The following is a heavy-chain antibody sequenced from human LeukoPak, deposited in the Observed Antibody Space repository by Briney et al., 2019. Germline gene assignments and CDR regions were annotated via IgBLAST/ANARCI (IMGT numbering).Heavy chain of an antibody. CDR1: GFTFGDYA. V-gene: IGHV3-49*04. Sequence: GGSLRLSCTASGFTFGDYALSWVRQAPGKGLEWVGSIRSKAYGGTTQYAPSVKGRFTISRDDSKSIAYLQMNSLKTEDTAVYYCTRTLGFDYWGQGTLVTVSS. CDR2: IRSKAYGGTT. D-gene: IGHD7-27*01. J-gene: IGHJ4*02. CDR3: TRTLGFDY.